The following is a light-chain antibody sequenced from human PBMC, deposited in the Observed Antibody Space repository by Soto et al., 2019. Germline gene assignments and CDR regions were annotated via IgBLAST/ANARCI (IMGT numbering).Light chain of an antibody. J-gene: IGKJ1*01. CDR3: QQYNNWPTWT. CDR2: GAS. CDR1: QAINSK. Sequence: EIVMTQSPATLSVSTEGTASLSYRPSQAINSKLAWYQRRPGQAPRLLIYGASTRATGIPARFSGSGSGTEFTLTISSLQSEDFAVYYCQQYNNWPTWTFGQGTKV. V-gene: IGKV3-15*01.